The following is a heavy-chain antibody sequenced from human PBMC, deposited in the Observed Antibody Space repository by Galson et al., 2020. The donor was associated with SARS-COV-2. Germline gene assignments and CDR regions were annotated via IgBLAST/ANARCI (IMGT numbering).Heavy chain of an antibody. Sequence: GESLKISCAASGFMFNNFAMHWVRQAPGKGLEWVAIISFDGTTEYEDSVKGRFTISRDTSKNTLFLQMNTLRPEDTAVYYCAREGPDYDSAYFDHWGRGTLVIVSS. CDR2: ISFDGTTE. CDR1: GFMFNNFA. D-gene: IGHD3-22*01. V-gene: IGHV3-30*03. CDR3: AREGPDYDSAYFDH. J-gene: IGHJ4*01.